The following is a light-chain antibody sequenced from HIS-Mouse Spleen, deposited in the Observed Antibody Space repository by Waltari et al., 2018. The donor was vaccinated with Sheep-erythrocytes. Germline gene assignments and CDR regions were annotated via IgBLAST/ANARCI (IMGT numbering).Light chain of an antibody. Sequence: DVVMTQSPLSLPVTLGQPASISCRSSQSLVHNDGNTYLNWFQQRPGQSPRRLIYKVSNRDSGVPDRFSGSGSGTDFTLKISRVEAEDVGVYYCMQGTFGQGTKLEIK. CDR2: KVS. CDR3: MQGT. J-gene: IGKJ2*01. V-gene: IGKV2-30*02. CDR1: QSLVHNDGNTY.